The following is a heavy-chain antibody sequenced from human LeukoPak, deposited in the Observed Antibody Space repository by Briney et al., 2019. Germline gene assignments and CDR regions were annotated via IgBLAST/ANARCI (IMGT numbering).Heavy chain of an antibody. J-gene: IGHJ6*04. CDR2: IREDGSEK. CDR1: GFTFSSYW. D-gene: IGHD4-23*01. V-gene: IGHV3-7*01. CDR3: ARDRFGGMDV. Sequence: GGSLRLSCAASGFTFSSYWMSWVRQAPGKGLEWVANIREDGSEKYYVDSVKGRFSISRDDAKNSLHLQMNSLRAEDTAVYYCARDRFGGMDVWGKGTSVTVSS.